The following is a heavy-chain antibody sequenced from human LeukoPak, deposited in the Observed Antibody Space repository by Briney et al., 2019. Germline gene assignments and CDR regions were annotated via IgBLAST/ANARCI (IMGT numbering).Heavy chain of an antibody. CDR1: GFTFSSYI. CDR2: ISSSSSYI. Sequence: GGSLRLSCAASGFTFSSYIMNWVRQAPGKGLEWVSSISSSSSYIYYADSVKGRFTISRDNAKNSLYLQMNSLRAEDTAVYYCASLTGDPYYYYGMDVWGQGTTVTVSS. D-gene: IGHD7-27*01. V-gene: IGHV3-21*01. CDR3: ASLTGDPYYYYGMDV. J-gene: IGHJ6*02.